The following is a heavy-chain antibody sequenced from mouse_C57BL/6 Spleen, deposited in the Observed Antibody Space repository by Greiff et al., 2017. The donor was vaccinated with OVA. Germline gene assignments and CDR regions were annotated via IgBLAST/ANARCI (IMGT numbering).Heavy chain of an antibody. Sequence: EVKLQESGGDLVKPGGSLKLSCAASGFTFSSYGMSWVRQTPDTRLEWVATISSGGSYTYYPDSVKGRFTISRDNAKNTLYMQMSSLKSEDTAMYYCARQGYYGSSYFDYWGQGTTLTVSS. CDR2: ISSGGSYT. V-gene: IGHV5-6*01. D-gene: IGHD1-1*01. CDR1: GFTFSSYG. J-gene: IGHJ2*01. CDR3: ARQGYYGSSYFDY.